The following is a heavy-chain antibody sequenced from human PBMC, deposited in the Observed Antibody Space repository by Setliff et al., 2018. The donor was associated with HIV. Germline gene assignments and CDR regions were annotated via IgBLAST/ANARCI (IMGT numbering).Heavy chain of an antibody. D-gene: IGHD3-22*01. V-gene: IGHV1-2*06. J-gene: IGHJ4*02. Sequence: ASVKVSCKTFGYSFTAYQMHWLRQAPGQGLEWMGRINRDNGGIDYAQKFQGRVTVTRDTSINTAYMELSSLRSEDTAVYYCARGRGRYYDSRSYLDYWGQGTLVTVSS. CDR2: INRDNGGI. CDR3: ARGRGRYYDSRSYLDY. CDR1: GYSFTAYQ.